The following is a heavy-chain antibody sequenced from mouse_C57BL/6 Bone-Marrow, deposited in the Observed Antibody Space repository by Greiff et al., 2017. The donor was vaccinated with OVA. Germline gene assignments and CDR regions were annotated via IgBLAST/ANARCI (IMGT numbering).Heavy chain of an antibody. Sequence: VMLVESGAELARPGASVKLSCKASGYTFTSYGISWVKQRTGQGLEWIGEIYPRSGNTYYNEKFKGKATLTADKSSSTAYMELRSLTSEDSAVYFCARSNWDERAYAMDYWGQGTSVTVSS. V-gene: IGHV1-81*01. CDR2: IYPRSGNT. D-gene: IGHD4-1*02. CDR3: ARSNWDERAYAMDY. CDR1: GYTFTSYG. J-gene: IGHJ4*01.